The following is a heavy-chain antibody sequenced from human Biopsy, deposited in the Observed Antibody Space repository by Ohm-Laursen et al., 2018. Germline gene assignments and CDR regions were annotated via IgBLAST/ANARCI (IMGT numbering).Heavy chain of an antibody. CDR2: IYTIGDT. CDR3: AREDEGLLRALDL. CDR1: GASMTGYF. D-gene: IGHD3-3*01. V-gene: IGHV4-4*07. Sequence: SETLSLTCTVSGASMTGYFWTWVRQPAGKGLEWIGHIYTIGDTTYNPSLESRVTMSLDTSKNQLSLKMTSLTAADTAVYFCAREDEGLLRALDLWGQGTMVTVSS. J-gene: IGHJ3*01.